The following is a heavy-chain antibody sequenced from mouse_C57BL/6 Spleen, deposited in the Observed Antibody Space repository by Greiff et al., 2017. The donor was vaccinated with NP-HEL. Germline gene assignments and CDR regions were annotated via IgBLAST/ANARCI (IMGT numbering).Heavy chain of an antibody. D-gene: IGHD2-1*01. CDR2: IYPGDGDT. CDR1: GYAFSSSW. V-gene: IGHV1-82*01. CDR3: ARGGYYGNFVDY. J-gene: IGHJ4*01. Sequence: QLQQSGPELVKPGASVKISCKASGYAFSSSWMNWVKQRPGKGLEWIGRIYPGDGDTNYNGKFKGKATLTADKSSSTAYMQLSSLTSEDSAVYYCARGGYYGNFVDYWGQGTPVTVSS.